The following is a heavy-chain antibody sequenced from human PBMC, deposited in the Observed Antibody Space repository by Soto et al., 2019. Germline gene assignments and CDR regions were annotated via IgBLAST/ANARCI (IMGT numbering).Heavy chain of an antibody. CDR3: ARRIVVVPATDPRRNWFDS. J-gene: IGHJ5*01. CDR1: GGSFSGYY. D-gene: IGHD2-2*01. V-gene: IGHV4-34*01. Sequence: SETLSLTCAVYGGSFSGYYWSWIRQPPGKGLEWIGEINHSGSTNYNPSLKSRVTISVDTSKNQFSLKLSSVTAADTAVYYCARRIVVVPATDPRRNWFDSWGQGTLVTVSS. CDR2: INHSGST.